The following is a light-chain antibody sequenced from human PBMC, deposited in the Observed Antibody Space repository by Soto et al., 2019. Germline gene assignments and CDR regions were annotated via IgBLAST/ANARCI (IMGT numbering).Light chain of an antibody. Sequence: DIQMTQSPSSVSASVGDRVTITCRASQGFSTWLAWYRRKPGRAPELLIYSASSLHSGVPSRFSGSGSGTDFTLTISSLQPEDFATYYCQQANRFPQTFGGGTEVEIK. CDR1: QGFSTW. CDR3: QQANRFPQT. CDR2: SAS. J-gene: IGKJ4*01. V-gene: IGKV1-12*01.